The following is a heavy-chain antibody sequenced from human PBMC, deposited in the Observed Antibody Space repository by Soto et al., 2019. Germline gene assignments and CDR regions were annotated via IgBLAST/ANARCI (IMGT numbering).Heavy chain of an antibody. CDR1: GFSLTTSGLA. J-gene: IGHJ1*01. CDR2: IYWDDDK. Sequence: QITLKESGPALVKATQTLTLTCTFSGFSLTTSGLAVGWIRQPPGKALEWLALIYWDDDKRYSPSLKTRLTITEDPSKNQLVLTRTNMDPADTATYYCAHTVRSASGCAKYFQDWGQGTLVTVSS. CDR3: AHTVRSASGCAKYFQD. D-gene: IGHD3-10*01. V-gene: IGHV2-5*02.